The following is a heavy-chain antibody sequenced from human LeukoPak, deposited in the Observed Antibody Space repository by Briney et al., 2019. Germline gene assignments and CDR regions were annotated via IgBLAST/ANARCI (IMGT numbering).Heavy chain of an antibody. D-gene: IGHD2-2*01. J-gene: IGHJ3*02. Sequence: RPGGSLRLSCAASGFTFDDYGVSWVRQAPGKGLEWVSGINWNGGSTGYADSVKGRFTISRDNAKNSLYLQMNSLRAEDTALYYCARHKRDIVVVPAAGGAFDIWGQGTMVTVSS. CDR3: ARHKRDIVVVPAAGGAFDI. CDR1: GFTFDDYG. CDR2: INWNGGST. V-gene: IGHV3-20*04.